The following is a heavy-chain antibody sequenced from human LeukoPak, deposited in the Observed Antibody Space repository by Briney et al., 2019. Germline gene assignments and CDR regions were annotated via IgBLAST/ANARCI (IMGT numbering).Heavy chain of an antibody. D-gene: IGHD4-11*01. Sequence: ASVNVSCKASGYTFFVYYLHWVRQAPGQGLEWMAWIDPSTGNTHYAQKFQGRITVTRDTSISTTYMELSWLTSDDTALYYCAREYSASEHWGQGTLVTVSS. J-gene: IGHJ1*01. V-gene: IGHV1-2*02. CDR3: AREYSASEH. CDR1: GYTFFVYY. CDR2: IDPSTGNT.